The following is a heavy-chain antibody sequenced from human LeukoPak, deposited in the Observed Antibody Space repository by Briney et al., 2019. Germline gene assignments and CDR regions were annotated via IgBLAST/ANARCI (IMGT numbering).Heavy chain of an antibody. D-gene: IGHD3-10*01. CDR2: INQYVSEK. V-gene: IGHV3-7*01. Sequence: GGSLRLSCAASGLTFSSYWVTWVRQAPGKGLEWVANINQYVSEKYYVDSVQGRFTISRDNAKNSLYLQMNSLRVEDTAVYYCARDTYGFFDLWGQGILVTVSS. J-gene: IGHJ4*02. CDR1: GLTFSSYW. CDR3: ARDTYGFFDL.